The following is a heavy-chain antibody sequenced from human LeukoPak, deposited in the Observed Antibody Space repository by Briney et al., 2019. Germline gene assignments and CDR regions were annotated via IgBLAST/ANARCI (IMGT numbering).Heavy chain of an antibody. CDR2: ITGGGGST. D-gene: IGHD3-10*01. Sequence: PGGSLRLSCAASGFTFTTSVMSRVRQAPGKGLEWVSGITGGGGSTYYTDSVKGRFAISRDNSKNTLYLQMNSLRVEDTAIYYCAKDHQTGYWGQGTLVTVSS. CDR3: AKDHQTGY. V-gene: IGHV3-23*01. CDR1: GFTFTTSV. J-gene: IGHJ4*02.